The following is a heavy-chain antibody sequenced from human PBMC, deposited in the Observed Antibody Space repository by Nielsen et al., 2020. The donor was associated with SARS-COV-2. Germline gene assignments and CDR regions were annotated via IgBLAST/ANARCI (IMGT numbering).Heavy chain of an antibody. J-gene: IGHJ4*02. CDR1: GFTFSSYA. CDR3: ARVGSGWYFSQFDY. Sequence: GESLKISCAASGFTFSSYAMHWVRQAPGKGLEWVAVISYDGSNKYYADSVKGRFTISRDNSKNTLYLQMNSLRAEDTAVYYCARVGSGWYFSQFDYWGQGTRVTVSS. CDR2: ISYDGSNK. V-gene: IGHV3-30-3*01. D-gene: IGHD6-19*01.